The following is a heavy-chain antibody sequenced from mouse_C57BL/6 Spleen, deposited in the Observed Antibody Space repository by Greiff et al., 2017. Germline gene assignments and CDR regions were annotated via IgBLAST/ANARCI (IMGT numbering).Heavy chain of an antibody. V-gene: IGHV5-4*01. D-gene: IGHD2-1*01. CDR1: GFTFSSYA. J-gene: IGHJ2*01. Sequence: EVQGVESGGGLVKPGGSLKLSCAASGFTFSSYAMSWVRQTPEKRLEWVATISDGGSYTYYPDNVKGRFTISRDNAKNNLYLQMSHLKSEDTAMYYCARDIYYGNYVGYFDYWGQGTTLTVSS. CDR2: ISDGGSYT. CDR3: ARDIYYGNYVGYFDY.